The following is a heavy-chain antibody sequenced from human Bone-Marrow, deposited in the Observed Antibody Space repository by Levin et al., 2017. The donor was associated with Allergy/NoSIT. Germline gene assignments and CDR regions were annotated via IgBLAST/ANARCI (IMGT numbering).Heavy chain of an antibody. CDR3: ATASCTGRTCYRYTYFDP. CDR1: GNSLTELS. V-gene: IGHV1-24*01. J-gene: IGHJ5*02. Sequence: GGSLRLSCKVSGNSLTELSMHWVRQAPGKGLEWMGRFDPEDDEIMYAQTFQGRVTMTEDTSANTAYMELRSLRFEDTAVYYCATASCTGRTCYRYTYFDPWGQGTLVTVSS. D-gene: IGHD2-8*02. CDR2: FDPEDDEI.